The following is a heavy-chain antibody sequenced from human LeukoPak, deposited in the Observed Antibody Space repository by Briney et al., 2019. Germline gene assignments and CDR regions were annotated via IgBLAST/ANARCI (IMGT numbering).Heavy chain of an antibody. D-gene: IGHD3-16*01. CDR1: GFTFSNYA. Sequence: GGSLRLSCAASGFTFSNYAMHWVRQAPGKGPQYVSAISGDGGSTYYADSVKGRFIISRDNSKSTLYLQMGSLRVEDTAVYYCAGFGGDAFDIWGQGTMVTVSS. V-gene: IGHV3-64*02. J-gene: IGHJ3*02. CDR3: AGFGGDAFDI. CDR2: ISGDGGST.